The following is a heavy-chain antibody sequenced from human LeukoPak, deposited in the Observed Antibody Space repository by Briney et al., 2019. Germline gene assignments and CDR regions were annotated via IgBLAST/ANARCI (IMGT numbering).Heavy chain of an antibody. V-gene: IGHV4-31*03. CDR2: IYYSGST. CDR3: ASRIGYSYGIDY. D-gene: IGHD5-18*01. J-gene: IGHJ4*02. CDR1: GGSISSGGYY. Sequence: SETLSLTCTVSGGSISSGGYYWSWIRQHPGKGLEWIAYIYYSGSTYYDPSLKSRVTISVDTSKNQFSLKLSSVTAADTAVYYCASRIGYSYGIDYWGQGTLVTVSS.